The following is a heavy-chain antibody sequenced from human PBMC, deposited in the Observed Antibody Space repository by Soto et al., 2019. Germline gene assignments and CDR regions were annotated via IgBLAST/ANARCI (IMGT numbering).Heavy chain of an antibody. Sequence: SETLSLTCTVSGGSISSGGYYWSWIRQHPGKGLEWIGYIYYSGSTYYNPSLKSRVTISVDTSKNQFSLKLSSVTAADTAVYYCARDSYGSGLITYYFDYWGQGTLVTVSS. D-gene: IGHD3-10*01. CDR3: ARDSYGSGLITYYFDY. V-gene: IGHV4-31*03. CDR2: IYYSGST. J-gene: IGHJ4*02. CDR1: GGSISSGGYY.